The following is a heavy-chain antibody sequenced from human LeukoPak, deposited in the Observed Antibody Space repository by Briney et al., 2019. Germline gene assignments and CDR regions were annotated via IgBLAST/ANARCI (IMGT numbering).Heavy chain of an antibody. D-gene: IGHD3-22*01. V-gene: IGHV3-23*01. CDR3: ARLWLSGYYYFDY. Sequence: GGSLRLSCAASGFTFSSYAMSWVRPAPGKGLEWVSAISGSGGSTYYADSVKGRFTISRDNSKNTLYLQMNSLRAEDTAVYYCARLWLSGYYYFDYWGQGTLVTVSS. CDR2: ISGSGGST. CDR1: GFTFSSYA. J-gene: IGHJ4*02.